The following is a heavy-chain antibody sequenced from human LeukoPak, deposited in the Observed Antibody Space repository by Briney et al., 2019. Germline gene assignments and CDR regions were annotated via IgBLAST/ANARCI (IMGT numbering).Heavy chain of an antibody. V-gene: IGHV4-59*01. CDR1: GGSISSYY. D-gene: IGHD3-3*01. CDR2: IYNSEST. Sequence: SETPSLTCTVSGGSISSYYWNWIRQPPGKGLEWIGYIYNSESTYYNPSLKSRVTILVDTSKKQFSLRLASVTAAGTAVYYCARGVGDFWSGYHDVFDIWGQGTMVTVSS. CDR3: ARGVGDFWSGYHDVFDI. J-gene: IGHJ3*02.